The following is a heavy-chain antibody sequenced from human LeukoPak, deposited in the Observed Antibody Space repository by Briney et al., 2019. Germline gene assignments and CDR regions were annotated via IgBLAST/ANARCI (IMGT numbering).Heavy chain of an antibody. Sequence: TGGSLRLSCAASGFIFSDYYMTWIRQAPGKGLEWVSYISSSGTTIYYADSVKGRFTISRDNAKNSLYLQMNSLRAEDTAVYYCARDKVVPAAIAAPDYWGQGTLVTVSS. CDR3: ARDKVVPAAIAAPDY. CDR1: GFIFSDYY. D-gene: IGHD2-2*01. V-gene: IGHV3-11*04. CDR2: ISSSGTTI. J-gene: IGHJ4*02.